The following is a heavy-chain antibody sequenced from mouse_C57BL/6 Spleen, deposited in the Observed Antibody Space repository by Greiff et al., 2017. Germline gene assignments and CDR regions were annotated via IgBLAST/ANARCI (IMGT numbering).Heavy chain of an antibody. CDR1: GYTFTSYG. Sequence: QVQLQQSGAELARPGASVKLSCKASGYTFTSYGISWVKQRTGQGLDWIGEIYPRSGNTYYNEKFKGKAKLTADKSSSTAYMELRSLTSVDSAVYFCARGATVVAMGYFDFWGTGTTVTVSS. CDR2: IYPRSGNT. CDR3: ARGATVVAMGYFDF. D-gene: IGHD1-1*01. V-gene: IGHV1-81*01. J-gene: IGHJ1*03.